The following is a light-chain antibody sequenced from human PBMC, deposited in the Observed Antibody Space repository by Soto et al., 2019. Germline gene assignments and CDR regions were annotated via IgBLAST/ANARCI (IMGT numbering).Light chain of an antibody. CDR1: QSVTSTY. V-gene: IGKV3-20*01. CDR2: GAS. Sequence: EIVMTQSPSTLSVSPGERATLSCRASQSVTSTYLAWYQQKPGQAPRLLIYGASSRAIGIPDRFSGSVSGSDFILTISRLEPEDFAVYYCQQYGSSHTFGQGTRLEIK. J-gene: IGKJ5*01. CDR3: QQYGSSHT.